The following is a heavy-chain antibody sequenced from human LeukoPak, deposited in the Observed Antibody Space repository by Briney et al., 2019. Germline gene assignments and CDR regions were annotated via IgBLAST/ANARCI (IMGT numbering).Heavy chain of an antibody. CDR1: GFTFSSYS. D-gene: IGHD5-18*01. Sequence: GGSLRLSCAASGFTFSSYSMNWVRQAPGKGLEWVSAISGSGGSTYYADSVKGRSTISRDNSKNTLYLQMNSLRAEDTAVYYCAKKGGYSLSYYFDYWGQGTLVTVSS. J-gene: IGHJ4*02. CDR2: ISGSGGST. CDR3: AKKGGYSLSYYFDY. V-gene: IGHV3-23*01.